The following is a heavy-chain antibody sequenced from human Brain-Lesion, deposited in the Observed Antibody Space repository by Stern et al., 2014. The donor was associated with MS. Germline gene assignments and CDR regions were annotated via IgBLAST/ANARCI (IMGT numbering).Heavy chain of an antibody. CDR1: YDSISSYY. CDR3: ARAFSDYHDSTPGY. J-gene: IGHJ4*02. D-gene: IGHD3-22*01. Sequence: QVQLVQSGPGLVKPSETLSLTCTASYDSISSYYWTWVRQPPGKGLEWIGYINYRRNPNYNPTLKSRVTISVDTSKNQFSLKLTSVTAADTAVYYCARAFSDYHDSTPGYWGQGTLVTVSS. V-gene: IGHV4-59*01. CDR2: INYRRNP.